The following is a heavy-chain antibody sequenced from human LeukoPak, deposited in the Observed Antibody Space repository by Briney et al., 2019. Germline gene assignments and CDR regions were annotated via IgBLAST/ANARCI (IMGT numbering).Heavy chain of an antibody. CDR2: IYSGGST. D-gene: IGHD3-10*01. CDR1: GFAVSSNY. Sequence: PGGSLRLSSAASGFAVSSNYMGWVRQPPGKGLEWVSVIYSGGSTYYADSVKGRFTISRDNSKNTLYLQMNSLRAEDTAVYYCARDFPGYYYGSGSSRGDYWGQGTLVTVSS. CDR3: ARDFPGYYYGSGSSRGDY. J-gene: IGHJ4*02. V-gene: IGHV3-53*01.